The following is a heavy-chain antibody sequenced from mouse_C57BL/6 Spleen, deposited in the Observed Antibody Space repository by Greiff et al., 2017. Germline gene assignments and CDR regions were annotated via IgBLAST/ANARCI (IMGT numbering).Heavy chain of an antibody. CDR2: IDPSSGGT. V-gene: IGHV1-72*01. CDR1: GYTFTSYW. J-gene: IGHJ4*01. D-gene: IGHD4-1*01. CDR3: ARCDLLGYAMDY. Sequence: QVQLQQSGAELVRPGASVTLSCKASGYTFTSYWMHWVKQRPGRGLEWIGRIDPSSGGTKYNEKFKCKATLTVDKPSSTAYMQLSSLTSEDSAVEYCARCDLLGYAMDYWGQGTSVTVSS.